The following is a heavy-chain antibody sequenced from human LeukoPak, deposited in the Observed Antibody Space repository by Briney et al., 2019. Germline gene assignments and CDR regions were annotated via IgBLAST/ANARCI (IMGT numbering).Heavy chain of an antibody. J-gene: IGHJ4*02. CDR3: ARLVDRGGWYYFDY. Sequence: ASVKVSCKASGGTFSSYAISWVRQAPGQGLEWMGGIIPIFGTANYAQKLQGRVTMTTDTSTSTACMELRSLRSDDTAVYYCARLVDRGGWYYFDYWGQGTLVTVSS. V-gene: IGHV1-69*05. D-gene: IGHD6-19*01. CDR2: IIPIFGTA. CDR1: GGTFSSYA.